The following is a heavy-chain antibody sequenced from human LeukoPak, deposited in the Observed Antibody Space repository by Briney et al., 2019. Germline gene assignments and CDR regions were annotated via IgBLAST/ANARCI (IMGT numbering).Heavy chain of an antibody. J-gene: IGHJ5*02. D-gene: IGHD2-15*01. V-gene: IGHV4-4*07. Sequence: SETLSLTCAVSTDSFSSHYWSWVRQPPGKGLEWIGRIYTSGSTNYNPSLKSRVTMSVDTSKNQFSLKLSSVTAADTAVYYCARVGGYCSGGSCYSYWFDPWGQGTLVTVSS. CDR3: ARVGGYCSGGSCYSYWFDP. CDR2: IYTSGST. CDR1: TDSFSSHY.